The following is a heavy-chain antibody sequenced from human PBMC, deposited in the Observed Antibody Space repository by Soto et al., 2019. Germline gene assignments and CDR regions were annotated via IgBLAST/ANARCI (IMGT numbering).Heavy chain of an antibody. Sequence: GGSLRLSCAASGFTFSSYEMNWVRQAPGKGLEWVSYISSSGSTIYYADSVKGRFTISRDNAKNSLYLQMNSLRAEDTAVYYCARDLECSSTSCYYYYYGMDVWGQGTTVTVSS. J-gene: IGHJ6*02. CDR3: ARDLECSSTSCYYYYYGMDV. CDR2: ISSSGSTI. V-gene: IGHV3-48*03. D-gene: IGHD2-2*01. CDR1: GFTFSSYE.